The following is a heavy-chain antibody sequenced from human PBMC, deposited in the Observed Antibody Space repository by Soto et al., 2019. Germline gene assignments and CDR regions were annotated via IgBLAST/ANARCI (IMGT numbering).Heavy chain of an antibody. D-gene: IGHD2-8*01. Sequence: ESLELSCKRIGYSFPSYWINWVRQMPGKGLEWMGKIDPSDSSTTYSPSFQGHVTISADKSITTAYLQWSSLKASDTAMYYCARQGSNGAYYYYGMDVWGQGTTVTVPS. J-gene: IGHJ6*02. CDR2: IDPSDSST. CDR1: GYSFPSYW. V-gene: IGHV5-10-1*01. CDR3: ARQGSNGAYYYYGMDV.